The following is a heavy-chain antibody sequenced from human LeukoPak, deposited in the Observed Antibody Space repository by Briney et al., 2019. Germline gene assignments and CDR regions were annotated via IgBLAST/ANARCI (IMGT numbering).Heavy chain of an antibody. J-gene: IGHJ4*02. V-gene: IGHV4-59*01. CDR2: IYYSGST. Sequence: PLETLSLTCTVSGGSISSYYWSWIRQPPGKGLEWIGYIYYSGSTNYNPSLKSRVTISVDTSKNQFSLKLSSVTAADTAVYYCARGYCSGGSCYDYWGQGTLVTVSS. D-gene: IGHD2-15*01. CDR1: GGSISSYY. CDR3: ARGYCSGGSCYDY.